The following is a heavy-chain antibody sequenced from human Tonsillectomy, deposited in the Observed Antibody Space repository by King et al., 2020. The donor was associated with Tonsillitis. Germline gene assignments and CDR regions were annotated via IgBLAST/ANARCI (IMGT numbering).Heavy chain of an antibody. V-gene: IGHV4-30-4*01. CDR2: IYYSGST. CDR3: ARLWSGYSHLEEFDY. J-gene: IGHJ4*02. CDR1: GGSISSGDYY. Sequence: VQLQESGPGLVKPSQTLYLTCTVSGGSISSGDYYWSWMRQPPGKGLEWSGYIYYSGSTYYNPSLKSRVTISVDTSKNQFSLKLSSVTAGDTAVYYCARLWSGYSHLEEFDYWGQGTLVTVSS. D-gene: IGHD3-3*01.